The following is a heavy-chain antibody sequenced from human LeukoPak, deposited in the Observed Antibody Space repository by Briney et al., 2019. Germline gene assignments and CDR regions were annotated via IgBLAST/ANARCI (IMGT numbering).Heavy chain of an antibody. V-gene: IGHV4-38-2*02. CDR2: IYHSGST. CDR1: GYSISSGYY. CDR3: ARGHDFWSGYSPENYYYYYMDV. D-gene: IGHD3-3*01. Sequence: SETLSLTCTVSGYSISSGYYWGWIRQPPGKGLERIGSIYHSGSTYYNPSLKSRVTISVDTSKNQFSLKLSSVTAADTAVYYCARGHDFWSGYSPENYYYYYMDVWGKGTTVTVSS. J-gene: IGHJ6*03.